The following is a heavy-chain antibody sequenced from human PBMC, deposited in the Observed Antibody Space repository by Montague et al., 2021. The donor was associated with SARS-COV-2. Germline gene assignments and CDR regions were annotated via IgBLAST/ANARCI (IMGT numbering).Heavy chain of an antibody. CDR3: KGVRAVPAAMRIFSLGRSYNGMDV. V-gene: IGHV4-34*01. Sequence: SETLSLTCAVYGGSFSGYYWCWIRQPQGKGLEWIGEINHSGSTNYNPSLKSRVTISVDTYRNQFSLKLSSVTAADTAVDYCKGVRAVPAAMRIFSLGRSYNGMDVWGQGTTVTVSS. D-gene: IGHD2-2*01. J-gene: IGHJ6*02. CDR2: INHSGST. CDR1: GGSFSGYY.